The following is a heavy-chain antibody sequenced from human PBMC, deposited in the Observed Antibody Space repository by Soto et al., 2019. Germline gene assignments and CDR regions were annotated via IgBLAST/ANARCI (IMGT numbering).Heavy chain of an antibody. CDR1: GYSFTSYW. Sequence: GESLKISCKGSGYSFTSYWIGWVRQMPGKGLEWMGIIYPGDSDTRYSPSFQGQVTISVDKSISTAYLQWSSLKASDTAMYYCARQDRYCSSTSCYLFGYWGQGTLVTVSS. CDR2: IYPGDSDT. J-gene: IGHJ4*02. CDR3: ARQDRYCSSTSCYLFGY. V-gene: IGHV5-51*01. D-gene: IGHD2-2*01.